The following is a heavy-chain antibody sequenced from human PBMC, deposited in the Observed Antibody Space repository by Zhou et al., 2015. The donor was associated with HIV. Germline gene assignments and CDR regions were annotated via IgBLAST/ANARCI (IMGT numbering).Heavy chain of an antibody. J-gene: IGHJ2*01. CDR3: ARETTIFGSGLNWYFDL. CDR1: GGTFSSYA. CDR2: IIPIFGTA. D-gene: IGHD3-3*01. Sequence: QVQLVQSGAEVKKPGSSVKVSCKASGGTFSSYAISWVRQAPGQGLEWMGGIIPIFGTANYAQKFQGRVTITADESTSTAYMELSSLRSEDTAVYYCARETTIFGSGLNWYFDLWGRGTLVTVSS. V-gene: IGHV1-69*12.